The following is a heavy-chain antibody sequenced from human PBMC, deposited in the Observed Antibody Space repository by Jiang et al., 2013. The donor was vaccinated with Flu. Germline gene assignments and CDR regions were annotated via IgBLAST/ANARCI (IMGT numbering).Heavy chain of an antibody. D-gene: IGHD1-7*01. Sequence: GSGLVKPSGTLSLTCAVSGGSISSSNWWSWVRQSPGMGLEWIGEIYHVGGTNYNPSLRSRVTISVDKSKNQFSLKVSSLTAADTAVYYCAAVVRKVELRRFDYWGQGTLVTVSS. V-gene: IGHV4-4*02. CDR1: GGSISSSNW. J-gene: IGHJ4*02. CDR2: IYHVGGT. CDR3: AAVVRKVELRRFDY.